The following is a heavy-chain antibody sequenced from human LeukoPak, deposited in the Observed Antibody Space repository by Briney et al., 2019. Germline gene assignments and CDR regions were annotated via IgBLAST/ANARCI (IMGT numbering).Heavy chain of an antibody. Sequence: PGGSLRLSCAASGFTFSTYWMHWVRQAPGKGLMWVSRINSDGSGTSYADSVKGRFTISRDNSKNTLYLQMNSLRAEDTAVYYCAKDGRGFWSGYLTGAFDIWGQGTMVTVSS. CDR1: GFTFSTYW. J-gene: IGHJ3*02. V-gene: IGHV3-74*01. CDR3: AKDGRGFWSGYLTGAFDI. CDR2: INSDGSGT. D-gene: IGHD3-3*01.